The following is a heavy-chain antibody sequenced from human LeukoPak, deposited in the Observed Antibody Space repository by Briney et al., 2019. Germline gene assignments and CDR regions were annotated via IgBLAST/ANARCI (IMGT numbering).Heavy chain of an antibody. J-gene: IGHJ3*02. V-gene: IGHV4-34*01. Sequence: PSETLSLTCAVYGGSFSGYYWSWIRQAPGKGLEWIGEINHSGSTNYNPSLKSRVTISVDTSKNQFSLKLSSVTAADTAVYYCAREPPTTHLKDAFDIWGQGTMVTVSS. CDR2: INHSGST. CDR1: GGSFSGYY. D-gene: IGHD4-17*01. CDR3: AREPPTTHLKDAFDI.